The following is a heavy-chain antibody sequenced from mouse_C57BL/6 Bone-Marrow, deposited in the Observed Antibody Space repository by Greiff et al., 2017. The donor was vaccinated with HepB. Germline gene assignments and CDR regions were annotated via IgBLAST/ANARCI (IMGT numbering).Heavy chain of an antibody. D-gene: IGHD2-2*01. CDR3: ARSDGYDRYYFDY. Sequence: QVQLQQSGAELVRPGTSVKMSCKASGYTFTNYWIGWAKQRPGHGLEWIGDIYPGGGYTNYNEKFKGKATLTADKSSSTAYMQFSSLTSEDSAIYYGARSDGYDRYYFDYWGQGTTLTVSS. J-gene: IGHJ2*01. CDR1: GYTFTNYW. CDR2: IYPGGGYT. V-gene: IGHV1-63*01.